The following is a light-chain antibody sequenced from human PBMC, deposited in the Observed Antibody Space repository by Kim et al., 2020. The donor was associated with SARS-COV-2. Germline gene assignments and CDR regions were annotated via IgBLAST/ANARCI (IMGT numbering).Light chain of an antibody. J-gene: IGLJ2*01. CDR3: AAWDDSVGDEKLL. V-gene: IGLV1-47*01. Sequence: QSVLTQPPSASGTPAQRVTNSCSGSSSNIEFNSVYLYQQLPGGDPKLLIYRNSQRPSEVPDRFTGSKSCTSASLAISGLRSEDEADYYCAAWDDSVGDEKLLFGGGTQLTVL. CDR2: RNS. CDR1: SSNIEFNS.